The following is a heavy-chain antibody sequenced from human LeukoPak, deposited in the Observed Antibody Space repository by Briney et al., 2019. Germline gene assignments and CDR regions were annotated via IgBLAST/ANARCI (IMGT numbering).Heavy chain of an antibody. J-gene: IGHJ4*02. CDR1: GFTFSNAW. CDR2: IKSKTDGGTT. D-gene: IGHD6-13*01. Sequence: GGSLRLSCAASGFTFSNAWMSWVRQAPGKELEWVGRIKSKTDGGTTDYAAPVKGRFIISRDDSKNTLYVQMNSLKTEDTAVYYCTTIAAAGQVDYWGQGTLVTVSS. V-gene: IGHV3-15*01. CDR3: TTIAAAGQVDY.